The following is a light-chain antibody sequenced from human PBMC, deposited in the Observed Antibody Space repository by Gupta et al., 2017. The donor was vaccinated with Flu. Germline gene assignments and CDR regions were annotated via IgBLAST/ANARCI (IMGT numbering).Light chain of an antibody. CDR3: QQTVNAPWT. CDR1: QGIANY. CDR2: AAS. J-gene: IGKJ1*01. Sequence: DIKSTQSPSSLSAFIGDRVTISCRASQGIANYLNWYQQQPGKAPTLLIYAASNEQSGVPPRFSGGRSGADFTLGISGLQPDDFATYFCQQTVNAPWTFGQGTRVDVK. V-gene: IGKV1-39*01.